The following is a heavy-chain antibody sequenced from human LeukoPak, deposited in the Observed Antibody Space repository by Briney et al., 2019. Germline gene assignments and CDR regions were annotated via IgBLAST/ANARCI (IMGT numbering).Heavy chain of an antibody. CDR1: GGTFSRYA. J-gene: IGHJ6*03. CDR3: ARELQYGYSSSGYYYMDV. Sequence: GASVKVSCKASGGTFSRYAISWVRQAPGQGLEWMGGIIPIFGTANYAQKFQGRVTITADESTSTAYMELSSLRSEDTAVYYYARELQYGYSSSGYYYMDVWGKGTTVTVSS. CDR2: IIPIFGTA. D-gene: IGHD6-13*01. V-gene: IGHV1-69*01.